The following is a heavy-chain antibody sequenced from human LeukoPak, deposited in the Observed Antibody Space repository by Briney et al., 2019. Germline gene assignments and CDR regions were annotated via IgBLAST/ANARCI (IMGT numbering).Heavy chain of an antibody. D-gene: IGHD3-16*01. Sequence: PSETLSLTCAMHSESSGGDDWTWIRQPPGKGLEWIGEVSPGGSTRYNPSLRSRVTISLDTSRRRFSLRLSSVTAADTGVYYCARDGGTRLGFDPWGQGTLVTVPS. V-gene: IGHV4-34*01. CDR1: SESSGGDD. J-gene: IGHJ5*02. CDR3: ARDGGTRLGFDP. CDR2: VSPGGST.